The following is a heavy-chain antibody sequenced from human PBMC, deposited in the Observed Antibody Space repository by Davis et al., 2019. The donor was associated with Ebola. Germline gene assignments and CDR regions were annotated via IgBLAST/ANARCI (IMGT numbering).Heavy chain of an antibody. J-gene: IGHJ6*04. CDR3: AKSGLSFGVVKYHYGMDV. D-gene: IGHD3-3*01. Sequence: GGSLRLSCAASGFTFSSYGMHWVRQAPGKGLEWVAVISYDGSNKYYADSVKGRFTISRDNSKNTLYQQMNSLRAEDTAVYYCAKSGLSFGVVKYHYGMDVWGKGTTVTVSS. V-gene: IGHV3-30*18. CDR2: ISYDGSNK. CDR1: GFTFSSYG.